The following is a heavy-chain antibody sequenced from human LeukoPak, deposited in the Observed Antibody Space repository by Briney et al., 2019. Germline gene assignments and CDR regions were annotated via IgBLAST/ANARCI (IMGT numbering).Heavy chain of an antibody. J-gene: IGHJ4*02. Sequence: GASVKVSCKASGYTFTDYYMHWVRQAPGQGLEWMGWINPNSGGTNYAQKFQGRVTMTRDTSISTAYMELSRLRSDDTAVYYCAREDYTLYYFDYWGQGTLVTVSS. CDR3: AREDYTLYYFDY. D-gene: IGHD3-3*01. CDR2: INPNSGGT. CDR1: GYTFTDYY. V-gene: IGHV1-2*02.